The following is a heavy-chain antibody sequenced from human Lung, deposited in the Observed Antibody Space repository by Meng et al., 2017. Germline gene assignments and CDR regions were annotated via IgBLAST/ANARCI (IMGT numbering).Heavy chain of an antibody. CDR2: INRDGTKP. V-gene: IGHV3-74*01. CDR1: GFTFTDHW. Sequence: EWLLVESGGCFVPLWGSLSVSFAASGFTFTDHWMHWVRQGPGKGLVWVSRINRDGTKPTYADSVKGRFTISRDNAKNTLYLQMNNLRAEDTAFYYCTNDRLNHWGQGALVTVSS. CDR3: TNDRLNH. D-gene: IGHD1-1*01. J-gene: IGHJ1*01.